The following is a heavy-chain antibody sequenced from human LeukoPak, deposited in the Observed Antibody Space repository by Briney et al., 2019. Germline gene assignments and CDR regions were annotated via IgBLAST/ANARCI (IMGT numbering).Heavy chain of an antibody. J-gene: IGHJ5*02. CDR2: IKQDGSEK. Sequence: GGSLRLSCAASGFSFSNYWMHWVRQPPGKGLEWVANIKQDGSEKYYVDSVKGRFTISRDNAKNSLYLQMTSLRADDTAVYYCVRGQTSLDNWFDPWGQGTLVIVSS. CDR1: GFSFSNYW. CDR3: VRGQTSLDNWFDP. V-gene: IGHV3-7*01.